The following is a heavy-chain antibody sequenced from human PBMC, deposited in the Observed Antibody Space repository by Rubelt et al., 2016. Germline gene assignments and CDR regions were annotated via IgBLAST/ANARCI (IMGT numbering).Heavy chain of an antibody. CDR3: ARDLVGVVITTHDAFDI. CDR1: GGTFSSYA. CDR2: SIPIFGTA. Sequence: QVQLVQSGAEVKKPGSSVKVSCKASGGTFSSYAISWVRQAPGQGLEWMGGSIPIFGTANYAQKFQGRVTITADKSTSTASMELSSLRSEDTAVYYCARDLVGVVITTHDAFDIWGQGTMVTVSS. V-gene: IGHV1-69*06. D-gene: IGHD3-22*01. J-gene: IGHJ3*02.